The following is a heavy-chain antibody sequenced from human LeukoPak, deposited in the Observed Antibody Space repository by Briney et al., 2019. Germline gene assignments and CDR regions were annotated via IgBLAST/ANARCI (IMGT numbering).Heavy chain of an antibody. J-gene: IGHJ6*04. CDR3: AELGITMIGGV. D-gene: IGHD3-10*02. V-gene: IGHV3-48*04. CDR2: ISSSGSTI. Sequence: GGSLRLSRAASGFTFSSYSMNWVRQVPGKGLEWVSYISSSGSTIYYADSVKGRFTISRDNAKNSLYLQMNSLRAEDTAVYYCAELGITMIGGVWGKGTTVTISS. CDR1: GFTFSSYS.